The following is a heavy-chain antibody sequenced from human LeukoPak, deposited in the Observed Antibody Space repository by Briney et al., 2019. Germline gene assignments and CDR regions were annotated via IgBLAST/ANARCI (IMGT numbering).Heavy chain of an antibody. D-gene: IGHD4/OR15-4a*01. V-gene: IGHV3-11*04. CDR1: GFTFSDYY. J-gene: IGHJ4*02. CDR3: ARDDLSANPDY. Sequence: GGSLRLSCAASGFTFSDYYMSWIRQAPGKGLEWVSYISSSGSTIYYADSVKGRLTISRDNAKNSLYLQMNSLRAEDTAVYYCARDDLSANPDYWGQGTLVTVSS. CDR2: ISSSGSTI.